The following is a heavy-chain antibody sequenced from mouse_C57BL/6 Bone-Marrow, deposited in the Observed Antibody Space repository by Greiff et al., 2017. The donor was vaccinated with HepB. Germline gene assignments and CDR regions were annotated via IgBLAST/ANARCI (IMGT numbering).Heavy chain of an antibody. CDR3: AREGTTVVATGYFDY. CDR2: IYPGGGYT. Sequence: VQRVESGAELVRPGTSVKMSCKASGYTFTNYWIGWAKQRPGHGLEWIGDIYPGGGYTNYNEKFKGKATLTADKSSSTAYMQFSSLTSEDSAIYYCAREGTTVVATGYFDYWGQGTTLTVSS. D-gene: IGHD1-1*01. V-gene: IGHV1-63*01. J-gene: IGHJ2*01. CDR1: GYTFTNYW.